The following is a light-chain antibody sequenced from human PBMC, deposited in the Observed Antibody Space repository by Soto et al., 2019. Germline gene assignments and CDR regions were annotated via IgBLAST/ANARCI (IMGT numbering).Light chain of an antibody. CDR2: GTS. V-gene: IGKV3D-20*02. J-gene: IGKJ4*01. CDR1: QSLSSIY. CDR3: QQRNSWPLT. Sequence: EIVLTQSPATLSLSPGERATLSCRASQSLSSIYLAWFQQKPGQAPRLLTYGTSSRATGIPDRFSGSGSGTDFNLTISSLEPEDFAFYYCQQRNSWPLTFGGGTKVEIK.